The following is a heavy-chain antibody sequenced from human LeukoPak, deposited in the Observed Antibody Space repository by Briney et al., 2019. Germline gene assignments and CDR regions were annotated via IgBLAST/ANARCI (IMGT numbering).Heavy chain of an antibody. V-gene: IGHV4-39*01. J-gene: IGHJ4*02. Sequence: SETLSLTCTVSGDSISSSSYYWGWIRQPPGKGLEWIGTIYYSGSTYYNSSLKSRVTMSVDTSKNQFSLNLSSVTAADTAVYYCARHSNGGCTSTRCHINYWGQGTLVTVSS. CDR1: GDSISSSSYY. CDR2: IYYSGST. CDR3: ARHSNGGCTSTRCHINY. D-gene: IGHD2-2*01.